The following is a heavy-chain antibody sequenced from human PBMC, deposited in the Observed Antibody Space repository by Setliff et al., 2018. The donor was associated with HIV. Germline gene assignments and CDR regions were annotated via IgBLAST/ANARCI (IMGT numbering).Heavy chain of an antibody. Sequence: ASVKVSCKASGYTFTSSGITWVRQAPGKGLEWMANFDPEDGETFYAQKFQGRLTMTEDTSTDTAYMELSSLRSDDTAMYYCATDPGYSSTWYSESFQHWGQGTVVTVS. CDR2: FDPEDGET. D-gene: IGHD6-13*01. J-gene: IGHJ1*01. CDR1: GYTFTSSG. V-gene: IGHV1-24*01. CDR3: ATDPGYSSTWYSESFQH.